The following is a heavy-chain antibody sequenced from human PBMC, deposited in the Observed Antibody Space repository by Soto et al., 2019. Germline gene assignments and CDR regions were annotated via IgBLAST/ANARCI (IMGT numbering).Heavy chain of an antibody. D-gene: IGHD2-21*01. CDR2: INPNGGST. CDR1: GYIFTNYY. V-gene: IGHV1-46*04. CDR3: ARGPYSGDK. J-gene: IGHJ4*02. Sequence: QVRLVQSGAEVKKPGASVKVSCKASGYIFTNYYIHWVRQAPGQGLEWMAIINPNGGSTNCAQELQCRITLTRDTSTSTLYMDLSSLTSADTAVYYCARGPYSGDKWGQGTLVTVSS.